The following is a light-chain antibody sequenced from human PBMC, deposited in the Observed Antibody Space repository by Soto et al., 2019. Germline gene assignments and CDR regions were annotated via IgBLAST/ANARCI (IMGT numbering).Light chain of an antibody. CDR3: QQYGSSPPT. CDR2: GAS. CDR1: QSVSSSY. V-gene: IGKV3-20*01. Sequence: TQSPGTLSLSPGERATLSCRASQSVSSSYLAWYQQKPGQAPRLLIYGASSRATGIPDRFSGSGSGTDFTLTISRLEPEDFAVYYCQQYGSSPPTFGQGTKV. J-gene: IGKJ1*01.